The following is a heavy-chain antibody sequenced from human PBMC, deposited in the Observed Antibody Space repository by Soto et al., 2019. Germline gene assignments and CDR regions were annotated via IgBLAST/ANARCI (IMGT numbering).Heavy chain of an antibody. CDR1: GYSFTSYW. Sequence: PGESLKISCKGSGYSFTSYWISWVRQMPGKGLEWMGRIDPSDSYTNYSPSFQGHVTISADKSISTAYLQWSSLKAADTAVYYCAREDSVTPHYCTNGVCSPGLGFDPWGQGTLVTVSS. V-gene: IGHV5-10-1*01. D-gene: IGHD2-8*01. J-gene: IGHJ5*02. CDR2: IDPSDSYT. CDR3: AREDSVTPHYCTNGVCSPGLGFDP.